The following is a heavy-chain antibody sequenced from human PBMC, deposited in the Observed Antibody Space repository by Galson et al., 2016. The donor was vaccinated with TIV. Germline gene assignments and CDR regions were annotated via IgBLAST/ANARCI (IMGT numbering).Heavy chain of an antibody. D-gene: IGHD4-17*01. V-gene: IGHV1-69*13. CDR3: ARGSGDTYYYYYGLDV. CDR2: IIPIFGTA. CDR1: GATFNKYA. Sequence: SVKVSCKASGATFNKYAISWVRQAPGQGLEWMGGIIPIFGTANYAQKFQGRVTITADEFPSAAYMELNSLRSEDTAVYYCARGSGDTYYYYYGLDVWGHGTTVTVSS. J-gene: IGHJ6*02.